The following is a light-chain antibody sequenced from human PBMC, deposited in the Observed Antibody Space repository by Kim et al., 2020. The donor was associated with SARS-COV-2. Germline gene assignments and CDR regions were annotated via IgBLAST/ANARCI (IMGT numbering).Light chain of an antibody. CDR3: QAWDSSTWV. CDR2: QDS. Sequence: VSPGKTASMTCSGDKLGDKYACWYQQKPGQSPVLVIYQDSQRPSGIPERFSGSNSGNTATLTISGTQAMDEADYYCQAWDSSTWVFGGGTQLTVL. J-gene: IGLJ3*02. CDR1: KLGDKY. V-gene: IGLV3-1*01.